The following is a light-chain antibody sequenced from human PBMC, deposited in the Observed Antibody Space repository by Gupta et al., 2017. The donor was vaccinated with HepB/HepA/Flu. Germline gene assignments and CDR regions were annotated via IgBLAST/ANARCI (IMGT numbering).Light chain of an antibody. J-gene: IGKJ4*01. CDR1: QSVTSN. CDR3: QQRSNWPLT. CDR2: EAS. V-gene: IGKV3-11*01. Sequence: EIVLTQSPATLSLSPGDRATLSCRASQSVTSNLVWYQQKPGQAPRLLIYEASNRATGIPARFSGSGSGTDFTLTISSLEPEDFAIYYCQQRSNWPLTFGGGTKVEIE.